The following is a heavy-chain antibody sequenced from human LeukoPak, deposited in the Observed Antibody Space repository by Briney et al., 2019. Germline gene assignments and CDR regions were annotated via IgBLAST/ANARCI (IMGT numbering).Heavy chain of an antibody. CDR3: ARGSGVAVGMDV. CDR2: FFTGGST. J-gene: IGHJ6*02. D-gene: IGHD6-19*01. Sequence: SETLSLTCTVSGGSISSSSHYWSWNRQSAGKGLEWIGRFFTGGSTYYNPSLESRVTMSVDTSKNQFSLKLRSVTAADTAVYFCARGSGVAVGMDVWGQGTTVIVSS. V-gene: IGHV4-61*02. CDR1: GGSISSSSHY.